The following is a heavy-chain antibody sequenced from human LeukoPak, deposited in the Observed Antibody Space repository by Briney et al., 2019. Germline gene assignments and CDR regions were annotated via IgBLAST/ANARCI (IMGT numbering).Heavy chain of an antibody. J-gene: IGHJ4*02. CDR2: INPNSGGT. CDR1: GYTFTIYG. Sequence: ASVRVSCKASGYTFTIYGISWVRQAPGQGGEGMGWINPNSGGTNYAQKFQGRVTMTRDTSISTAYMELSRLRSDDTAVYYCARDTVVTKRGAGYWGQGTLVTVSS. V-gene: IGHV1-2*02. D-gene: IGHD4-23*01. CDR3: ARDTVVTKRGAGY.